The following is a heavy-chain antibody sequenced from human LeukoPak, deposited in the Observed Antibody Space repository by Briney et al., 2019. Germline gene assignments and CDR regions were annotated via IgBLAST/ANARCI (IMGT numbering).Heavy chain of an antibody. V-gene: IGHV3-30*04. CDR3: ARDQGITFGGVIVPDY. D-gene: IGHD3-16*02. Sequence: GGSLRLSSAASGFTFSSYAMHWVRQAPGKGLEWVAVISYDGSNKYYAYSVKGRFTISRDNSKNTLYLQMNSLRAEDTAVYFCARDQGITFGGVIVPDYWGQGTLVTVSS. CDR2: ISYDGSNK. J-gene: IGHJ4*02. CDR1: GFTFSSYA.